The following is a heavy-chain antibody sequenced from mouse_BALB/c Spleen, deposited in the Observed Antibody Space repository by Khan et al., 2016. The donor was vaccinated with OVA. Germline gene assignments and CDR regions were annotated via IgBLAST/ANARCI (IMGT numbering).Heavy chain of an antibody. V-gene: IGHV1-7*01. CDR1: GYTFTSYW. Sequence: QVQLKESGAELAKPGASVKMSCKASGYTFTSYWMHWVKQRPGQGLEWIGYINPTSGYTYYTEKFKDQATLSADKSSNTAYMQLSSLTSEDSAVYYCARDGIDYWGQGTTLTVSS. D-gene: IGHD2-3*01. CDR3: ARDGIDY. J-gene: IGHJ2*01. CDR2: INPTSGYT.